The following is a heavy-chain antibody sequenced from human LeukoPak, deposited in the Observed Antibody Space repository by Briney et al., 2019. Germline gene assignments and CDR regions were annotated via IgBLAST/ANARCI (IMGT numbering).Heavy chain of an antibody. CDR2: ISGSGNRT. J-gene: IGHJ6*02. D-gene: IGHD2-15*01. Sequence: GGSLRLSCAASGFTFSSYAMSWVRQAPGKGLEWVSSISGSGNRTYYADSVKGRFTISRDNSKNTLFLQMNGLRAEDTAVYYCAKNLYCGGGSCYPPALGMDVWGQGTTVTVSS. CDR3: AKNLYCGGGSCYPPALGMDV. CDR1: GFTFSSYA. V-gene: IGHV3-23*01.